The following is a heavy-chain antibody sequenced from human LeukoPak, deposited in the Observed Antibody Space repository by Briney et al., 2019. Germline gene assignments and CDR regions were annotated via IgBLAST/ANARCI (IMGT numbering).Heavy chain of an antibody. D-gene: IGHD2-15*01. Sequence: ASVKVSCKASGYTFTGYYMHWVRQAPGQGLEWMEWIDPKSGATNYAQRFQGRVTMTRDTSIITAYMELSSLRSEDTAVYYCARDRTIHCSGGSCYSYYYYMDVWGKGTTVTVSS. CDR1: GYTFTGYY. CDR3: ARDRTIHCSGGSCYSYYYYMDV. J-gene: IGHJ6*03. V-gene: IGHV1-2*02. CDR2: IDPKSGAT.